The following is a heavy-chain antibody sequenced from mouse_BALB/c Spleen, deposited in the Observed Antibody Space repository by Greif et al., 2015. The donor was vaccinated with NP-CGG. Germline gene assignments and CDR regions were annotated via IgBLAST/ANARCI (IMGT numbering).Heavy chain of an antibody. J-gene: IGHJ1*01. CDR2: ISYDGSN. CDR1: GYSITSVYY. Sequence: VQLQQPGPGLVKPSQSLSLTCSVTGYSITSVYYWNWIRQFPGNKLEWMGYISYDGSNRYNPSLKNRISITRDTSKNHFFPELKSVTTEDTATYYCARDPFYYYGSSYCYFDVWVAGTTVTVPS. CDR3: ARDPFYYYGSSYCYFDV. V-gene: IGHV3-6*02. D-gene: IGHD1-1*01.